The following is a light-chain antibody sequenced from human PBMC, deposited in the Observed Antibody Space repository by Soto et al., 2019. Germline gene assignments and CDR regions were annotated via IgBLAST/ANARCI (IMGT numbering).Light chain of an antibody. V-gene: IGLV2-14*02. CDR1: SSDVGTYNL. Sequence: QSALTQPAAVSGSPGQSITISCTGTSSDVGTYNLVSWYQQYPGKAPKLMIYATSKRPSGVSNRFSGSKSGDTASLTISGLQAEDEADYYCQSYDSNDQVFGGGTKLTVL. J-gene: IGLJ3*02. CDR3: QSYDSNDQV. CDR2: ATS.